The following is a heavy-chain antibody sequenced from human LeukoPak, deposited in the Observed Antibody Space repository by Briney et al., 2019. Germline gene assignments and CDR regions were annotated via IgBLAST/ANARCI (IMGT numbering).Heavy chain of an antibody. J-gene: IGHJ4*02. Sequence: GGSLRLSCAASGFTFSSYWMSWVRQAPGKGLEWVANIKQDGSEKYYVDSVKGRFTISRDNAKNSLYLQMSSLRAEDTAVYYCAREGSSYDFWSGYLDYWGQGTLVTLSS. CDR1: GFTFSSYW. V-gene: IGHV3-7*01. D-gene: IGHD3-3*01. CDR3: AREGSSYDFWSGYLDY. CDR2: IKQDGSEK.